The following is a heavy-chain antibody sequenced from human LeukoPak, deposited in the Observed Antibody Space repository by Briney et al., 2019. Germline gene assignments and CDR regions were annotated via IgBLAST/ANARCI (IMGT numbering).Heavy chain of an antibody. V-gene: IGHV4-59*01. J-gene: IGHJ6*03. CDR1: GGSISSYY. CDR2: IYYSGST. Sequence: NPSETLSLTCTVSGGSISSYYWSWIRQPPGKGLEWIGYIYYSGSTNYNPSLKSRVTISVDTSKNQFSLNLSSVTAADTAVYYCARARAGIAARPYYYYMDVWGKGTTVTVSS. D-gene: IGHD6-6*01. CDR3: ARARAGIAARPYYYYMDV.